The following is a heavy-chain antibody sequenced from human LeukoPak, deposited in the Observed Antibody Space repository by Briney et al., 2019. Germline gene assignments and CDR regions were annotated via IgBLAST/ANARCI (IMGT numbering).Heavy chain of an antibody. D-gene: IGHD2-2*01. CDR2: IYSDGST. V-gene: IGHV3-53*05. CDR3: ARDRYCTSTTCGGFFDY. Sequence: QPGGSLRLSCAASGFIVSTYYMSWVRQAPGKGLEGVSVIYSDGSTYYADSVKGRLTIFRDDSKNTLYLQVNSLRVEDRAVYYCARDRYCTSTTCGGFFDYWGQGTLVTVSS. J-gene: IGHJ4*02. CDR1: GFIVSTYY.